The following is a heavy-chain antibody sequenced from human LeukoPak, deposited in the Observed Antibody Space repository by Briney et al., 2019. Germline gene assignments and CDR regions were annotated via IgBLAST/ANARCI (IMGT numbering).Heavy chain of an antibody. V-gene: IGHV1-2*02. CDR1: GYTFTCYY. CDR2: INPNSGGT. D-gene: IGHD1-1*01. J-gene: IGHJ4*02. Sequence: XSVKVSCKASGYTFTCYYMHWVRQAPGQGLEWMGWINPNSGGTNYAQKFQGRVTMTRDTSISTTYMELSRLRSDDTAVYYCARDDNHAFEYWGQGILVTVSS. CDR3: ARDDNHAFEY.